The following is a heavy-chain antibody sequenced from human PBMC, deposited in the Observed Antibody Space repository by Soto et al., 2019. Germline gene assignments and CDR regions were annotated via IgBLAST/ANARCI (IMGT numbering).Heavy chain of an antibody. CDR1: GYTFTSYA. D-gene: IGHD4-17*01. Sequence: ASVKVSCKASGYTFTSYAMHWVRQAPGQGLEWMGWINAGNGNTKYSQKFQGRVTITRDTSASTAYMELSSLRSEDTAVYYCASDYGVPPAGVYWGQGTLVTVSS. J-gene: IGHJ4*02. CDR2: INAGNGNT. V-gene: IGHV1-3*01. CDR3: ASDYGVPPAGVY.